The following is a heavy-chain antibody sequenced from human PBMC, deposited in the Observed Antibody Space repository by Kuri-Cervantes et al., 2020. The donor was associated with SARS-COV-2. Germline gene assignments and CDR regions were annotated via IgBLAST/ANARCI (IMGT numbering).Heavy chain of an antibody. CDR2: LSGTGAGA. D-gene: IGHD3-16*01. CDR3: VKKIGGACTATSCNVDGLDA. J-gene: IGHJ6*02. CDR1: GFSFSSFA. Sequence: GGSRRLSGTASGFSFSSFAMSWVRQGPGKGLEWVAILSGTGAGAYYADSVKGRFTISRDNSKNTLHLQMNSLRAEDTAVYYCVKKIGGACTATSCNVDGLDAWGQGTTVTVSS. V-gene: IGHV3-23*01.